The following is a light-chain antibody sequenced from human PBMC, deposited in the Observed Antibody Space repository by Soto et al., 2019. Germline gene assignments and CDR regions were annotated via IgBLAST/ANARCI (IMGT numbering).Light chain of an antibody. CDR2: DVS. J-gene: IGLJ2*01. CDR1: SSDVGGYDD. Sequence: QSALTQPRSVSGSPGQSVTISCSGTSSDVGGYDDVSWYQQHPGKAPKLMIYDVSKRPSGVPDRFSGSKSGNTASLTISGLQAEDEADYYCCSYAGSYTVFGGGTKLTVL. V-gene: IGLV2-11*01. CDR3: CSYAGSYTV.